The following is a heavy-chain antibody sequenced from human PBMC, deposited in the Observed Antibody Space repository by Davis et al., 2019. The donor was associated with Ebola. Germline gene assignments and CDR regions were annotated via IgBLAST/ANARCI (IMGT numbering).Heavy chain of an antibody. CDR2: INWNSGSI. V-gene: IGHV3-9*01. CDR3: VKDLGPGVDYYYGMDV. D-gene: IGHD3-16*01. Sequence: SLKISCAASGFTFSNYWMHWVRQAPGKGLEWVSGINWNSGSIDYADSVKGRFTISRDNAKSSLYLQLKSLRAEDTALYYCVKDLGPGVDYYYGMDVWGQGTTVTVSS. CDR1: GFTFSNYW. J-gene: IGHJ6*02.